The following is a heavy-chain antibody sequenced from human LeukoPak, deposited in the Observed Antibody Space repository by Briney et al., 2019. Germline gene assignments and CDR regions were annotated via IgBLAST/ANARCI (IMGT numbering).Heavy chain of an antibody. CDR1: GFTFSSYS. CDR2: ISSSSSYI. J-gene: IGHJ4*02. Sequence: GGSLRLSCAASGFTFSSYSMNWVRQAPGKGLEWVSSISSSSSYIYYADSVKGRFTISRDNAKNSLYLQMNSLRAEDTAVYYCARVGPITMLRGVIDYWGQGTLVTVSS. D-gene: IGHD3-10*01. V-gene: IGHV3-21*01. CDR3: ARVGPITMLRGVIDY.